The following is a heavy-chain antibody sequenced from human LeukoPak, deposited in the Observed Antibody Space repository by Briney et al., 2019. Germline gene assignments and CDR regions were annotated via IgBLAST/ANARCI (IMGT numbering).Heavy chain of an antibody. CDR3: AKGYSSSTYNDY. CDR2: ISGSGGST. V-gene: IGHV3-23*01. Sequence: GGSLRLSCAASGFTFSSYAMSWVRQAPGKGLEWVSAISGSGGSTYCADSVKGRFTISRDNSKNTLYLQMDSLRAGDTAVYYCAKGYSSSTYNDYWGREPWSPSPQ. J-gene: IGHJ4*02. D-gene: IGHD6-6*01. CDR1: GFTFSSYA.